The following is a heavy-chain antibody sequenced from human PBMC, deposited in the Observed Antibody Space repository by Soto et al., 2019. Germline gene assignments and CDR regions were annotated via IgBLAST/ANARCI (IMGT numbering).Heavy chain of an antibody. V-gene: IGHV4-39*01. J-gene: IGHJ5*02. CDR3: ARPWRTMTTVTIWFDP. CDR2: IYYSGST. CDR1: GGSISSSSYY. D-gene: IGHD4-4*01. Sequence: SETLSLTCTVSGGSISSSSYYWGWIRQPPGKGLEWIGSIYYSGSTYYNPSPKSRVTISVDTSKNQFSRKLSSVTAADTAVYYCARPWRTMTTVTIWFDPWGQGTLVTVSS.